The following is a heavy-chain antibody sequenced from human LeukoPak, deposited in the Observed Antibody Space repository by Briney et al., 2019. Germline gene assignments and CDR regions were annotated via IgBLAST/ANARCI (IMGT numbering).Heavy chain of an antibody. CDR3: ARETSIVGAASRGAFDI. V-gene: IGHV6-1*01. CDR1: GDSVSSNSAA. Sequence: SQTLSLTCAISGDSVSSNSAAWNWIRQSPSRGLEWLGRTYYRSKWYNDYAVSVKSRITINPDTSKNQFSLQLNSVTPEDMAVYYCARETSIVGAASRGAFDIWGQGTMVTVSS. J-gene: IGHJ3*02. D-gene: IGHD1-26*01. CDR2: TYYRSKWYN.